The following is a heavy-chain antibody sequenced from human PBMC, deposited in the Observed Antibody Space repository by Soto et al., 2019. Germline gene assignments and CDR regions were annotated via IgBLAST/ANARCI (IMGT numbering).Heavy chain of an antibody. J-gene: IGHJ6*02. D-gene: IGHD1-1*01. CDR1: GGTFSSYT. CDR2: IISILGIA. V-gene: IGHV1-69*02. CDR3: ARVGGGDGYNSYYYYGMDV. Sequence: QVQLVQSGAEVKKPGSSVKVSCKASGGTFSSYTISWVRQAPGQGLEWMGRIISILGIANYAQKFQGRVTITADKSTSTAYMELSSLRSEDTAVYYCARVGGGDGYNSYYYYGMDVWGQGTTVTVSS.